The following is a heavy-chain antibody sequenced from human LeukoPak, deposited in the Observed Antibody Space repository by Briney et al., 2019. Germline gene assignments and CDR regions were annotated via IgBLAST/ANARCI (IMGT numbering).Heavy chain of an antibody. J-gene: IGHJ4*02. CDR2: ISSSGGDT. Sequence: GGSLRLSCAASGFTFSSYAMSWVRQAPGKGLEWVSAISSSGGDTYYADSVKGRFTISRDNSRNTLYLQMNSLRVEDTAVYYCAKSYYYDSGGYYVNHPFDYWGQGTLVTVSS. D-gene: IGHD3-22*01. V-gene: IGHV3-23*01. CDR3: AKSYYYDSGGYYVNHPFDY. CDR1: GFTFSSYA.